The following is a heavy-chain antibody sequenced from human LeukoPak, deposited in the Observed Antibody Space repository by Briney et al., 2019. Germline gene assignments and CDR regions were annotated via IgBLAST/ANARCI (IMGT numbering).Heavy chain of an antibody. CDR1: GFTFSSYG. CDR2: FSGSGGST. D-gene: IGHD6-19*01. J-gene: IGHJ4*02. CDR3: AKDLYSSGWALDY. V-gene: IGHV3-23*01. Sequence: PGGSLRLSCAVSGFTFSSYGMHWVRQAPGKGLEWVSAFSGSGGSTYYADSVKGRFTISRDNSKNTLYLQMNSLRAEDTAVYYCAKDLYSSGWALDYWGQGTLVTVSS.